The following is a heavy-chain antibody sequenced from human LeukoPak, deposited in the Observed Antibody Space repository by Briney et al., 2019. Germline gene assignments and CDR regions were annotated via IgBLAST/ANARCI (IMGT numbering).Heavy chain of an antibody. CDR1: GFTFSNSA. CDR3: AKISGTPAGSDYYFEY. CDR2: ITDSGDST. Sequence: GGSLRLSCAASGFTFSNSAMSWVRQAPGKGLEWVSSITDSGDSTYYADSVKGRFTISRDNSKNTLHLQVNSLRAEDTAVYYCAKISGTPAGSDYYFEYWGQGTLVTVSS. D-gene: IGHD2-2*01. J-gene: IGHJ4*02. V-gene: IGHV3-23*01.